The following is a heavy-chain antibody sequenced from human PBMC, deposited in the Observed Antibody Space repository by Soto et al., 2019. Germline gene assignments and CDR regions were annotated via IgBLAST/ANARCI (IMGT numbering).Heavy chain of an antibody. Sequence: PGGSLRLSCAASGFTFSDYYMSWIRQAPGKGLEWVSYISSSGSTIYYADSVKGRFTISRDNAKNSLYLQMNSLRAEDTAVYYCATQDIVVVPAANNWFDPWGQGTLVTVSS. D-gene: IGHD2-2*01. J-gene: IGHJ5*02. CDR2: ISSSGSTI. CDR3: ATQDIVVVPAANNWFDP. V-gene: IGHV3-11*01. CDR1: GFTFSDYY.